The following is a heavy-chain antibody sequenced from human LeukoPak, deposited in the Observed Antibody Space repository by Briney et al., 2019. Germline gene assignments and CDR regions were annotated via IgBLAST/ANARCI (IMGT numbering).Heavy chain of an antibody. J-gene: IGHJ4*02. CDR2: IKTKTDGGTT. CDR1: GFTVINAW. CDR3: TTVPRYSGYFFDY. V-gene: IGHV3-15*01. Sequence: PGGSLRLSCEVSGFTVINAWMSWVRQAPGKGLEWVGLIKTKTDGGTTDYAAPVKGRFTISRDDSKNTLYLQMNSLKTEDTAVYYCTTVPRYSGYFFDYWGQGTLVTVSS. D-gene: IGHD5-12*01.